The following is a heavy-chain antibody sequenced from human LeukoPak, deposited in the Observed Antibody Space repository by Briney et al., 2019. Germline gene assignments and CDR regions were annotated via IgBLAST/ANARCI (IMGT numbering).Heavy chain of an antibody. CDR2: ISSSGSTI. Sequence: GGSLRLSCAASGFTFSDYYMSWIRQAPGKGLEWVSYISSSGSTIYYADSVKGRFTISRDNAKNSLYLQMNSLRAEDTAVYYCARDPRSAMVRGVKKNWFDPWGQGTLVTVSS. CDR1: GFTFSDYY. J-gene: IGHJ5*02. V-gene: IGHV3-11*04. CDR3: ARDPRSAMVRGVKKNWFDP. D-gene: IGHD3-10*01.